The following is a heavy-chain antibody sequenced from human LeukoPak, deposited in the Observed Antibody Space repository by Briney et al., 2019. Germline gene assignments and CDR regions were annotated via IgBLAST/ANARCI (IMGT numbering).Heavy chain of an antibody. D-gene: IGHD5-12*01. CDR2: IIPILGIA. J-gene: IGHJ4*02. Sequence: SVKVSCKASGGTFGSYAISWVRQAPGQGLEWMGRIIPILGIANYAQKFQGRVTITADKSTSTAYMELSSLRSEDTAVYYCARGGIVATIGFFDYWGQGTLVTVSS. V-gene: IGHV1-69*04. CDR1: GGTFGSYA. CDR3: ARGGIVATIGFFDY.